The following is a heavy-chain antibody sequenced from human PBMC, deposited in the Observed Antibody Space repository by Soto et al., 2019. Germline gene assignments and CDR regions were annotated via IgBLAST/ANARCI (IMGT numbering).Heavy chain of an antibody. Sequence: GGSLRLSCAASGFTFSSYGMHWVRQAPGKGLEWMAVISYDGTTISIADSVKGRFTISRDNAKNSLYLHMNSLRVDDAAVYYCARPTWRGSPAYFDYSGRGTLVTVSS. V-gene: IGHV3-30*03. D-gene: IGHD3-16*01. CDR3: ARPTWRGSPAYFDY. CDR1: GFTFSSYG. J-gene: IGHJ4*02. CDR2: ISYDGTTI.